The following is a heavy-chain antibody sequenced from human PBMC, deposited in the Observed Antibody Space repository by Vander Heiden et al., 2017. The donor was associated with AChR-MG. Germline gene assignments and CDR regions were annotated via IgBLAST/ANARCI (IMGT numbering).Heavy chain of an antibody. CDR1: GFTFRAYY. V-gene: IGHV3-11*01. D-gene: IGHD3-3*01. CDR3: ARDGYYDFWSGRSTYGMDV. Sequence: QVQLVESGGGLVKPGGSLRLSCAASGFTFRAYYMGWIRQAPGKGLEWVSYISSSGSTIYYADSVKGRFTISRDNAKNSLYLQMNSLRAEDTAVYYCARDGYYDFWSGRSTYGMDVWGQGTTVTVSS. J-gene: IGHJ6*02. CDR2: ISSSGSTI.